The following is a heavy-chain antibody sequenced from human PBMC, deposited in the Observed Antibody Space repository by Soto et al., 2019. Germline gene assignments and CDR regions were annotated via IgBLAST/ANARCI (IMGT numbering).Heavy chain of an antibody. V-gene: IGHV4-31*03. CDR3: AAGRSGFPPMWVDC. D-gene: IGHD6-19*01. Sequence: QVQLQESGPGLVKPSQTLSLTCTVSGGSISSGGYYWSWIRQHPGKGLEWIGYIYYSGSTYYNPSLQSRVNISVDTSKTQDSLKLSSVTGADTAVYYWAAGRSGFPPMWVDCGGQGNLVTFSS. CDR2: IYYSGST. J-gene: IGHJ4*02. CDR1: GGSISSGGYY.